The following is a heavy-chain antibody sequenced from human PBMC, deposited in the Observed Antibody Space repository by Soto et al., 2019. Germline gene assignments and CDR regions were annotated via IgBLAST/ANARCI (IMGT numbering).Heavy chain of an antibody. CDR3: ARYSPHYNYYGMDV. CDR1: GGSISSYY. J-gene: IGHJ6*02. V-gene: IGHV4-59*01. CDR2: IYYSGST. Sequence: SETLSLTCTVSGGSISSYYWSWIRQPPGKGLEWIGYIYYSGSTHYNPSLKSRVTISVDTSKNQFSLKLSSVTAADTGVYYCARYSPHYNYYGMDVWGQGTTVTVSS. D-gene: IGHD2-15*01.